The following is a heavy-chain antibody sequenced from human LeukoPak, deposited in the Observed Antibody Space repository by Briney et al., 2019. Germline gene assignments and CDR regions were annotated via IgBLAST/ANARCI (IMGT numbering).Heavy chain of an antibody. CDR3: ARDQDDGLDY. CDR1: GFTFSDHY. D-gene: IGHD4-17*01. J-gene: IGHJ4*02. V-gene: IGHV3-21*01. Sequence: TGGSLRLSCAASGFTFSDHYMDWVRQAPGKGLEWVSSISSSSSYIYYADSVKGRFTISRDNAKNSLYLQMNSLRAEDTAVYYCARDQDDGLDYWGQGTLVTVSS. CDR2: ISSSSSYI.